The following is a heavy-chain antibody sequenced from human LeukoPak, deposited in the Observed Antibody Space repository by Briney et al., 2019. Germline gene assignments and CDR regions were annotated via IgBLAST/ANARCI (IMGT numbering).Heavy chain of an antibody. D-gene: IGHD7-27*01. V-gene: IGHV4-61*05. CDR3: ATSFNWGYYFDY. Sequence: PSETLSLTCTVSGDSISSTSYYWGWIRQPPGKGLEWIGYIYYSGSTNYNPSLKSRVTISVDTSKNQFSLKLSSVTAADTAVYYCATSFNWGYYFDYWGQGTLVTVSS. J-gene: IGHJ4*02. CDR1: GDSISSTSYY. CDR2: IYYSGST.